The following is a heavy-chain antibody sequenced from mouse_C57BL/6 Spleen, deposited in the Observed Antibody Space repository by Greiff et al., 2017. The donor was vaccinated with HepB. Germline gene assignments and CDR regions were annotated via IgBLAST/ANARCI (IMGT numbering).Heavy chain of an antibody. CDR1: GFNIKNTY. CDR2: IDPANGNT. J-gene: IGHJ1*03. Sequence: ESVAELVRPGASVKLSCTASGFNIKNTYMHWVKQRPEQGLEWIGRIDPANGNTKYAPKFQGKATITADTSSNTAYLQLSSLTSEDTAIYNCARRSYSVSYSWYFDVWGTGTTVTVSS. V-gene: IGHV14-3*01. D-gene: IGHD1-3*01. CDR3: ARRSYSVSYSWYFDV.